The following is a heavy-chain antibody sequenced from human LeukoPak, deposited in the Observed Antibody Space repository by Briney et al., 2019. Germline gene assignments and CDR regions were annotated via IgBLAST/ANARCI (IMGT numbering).Heavy chain of an antibody. CDR2: IKQDGSEI. CDR3: ARVNSRVLIAAAGQPLRY. D-gene: IGHD6-13*01. J-gene: IGHJ4*02. Sequence: GGSLRLSCAASGFTFSNYWMHWVRQAPGKGLEWVANIKQDGSEIYYVDSVRGRFTISRDNSKNTLYLQMNSLRAEDTAVYYCARVNSRVLIAAAGQPLRYWGQGTLVTVSS. CDR1: GFTFSNYW. V-gene: IGHV3-7*01.